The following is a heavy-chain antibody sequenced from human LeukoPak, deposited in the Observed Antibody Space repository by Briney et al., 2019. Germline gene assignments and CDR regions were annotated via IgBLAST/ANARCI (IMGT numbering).Heavy chain of an antibody. J-gene: IGHJ5*02. D-gene: IGHD3-10*01. V-gene: IGHV1-8*03. Sequence: ASVKVSCKASGYTFTSYDINWVRQATGQGLEWMGWMNPNSGNTGYAQKFQGRVTITRNTSISTAYMELSSLRSEDTAVYYCARAPLFTRVRGVISWSAPGGKGPLVTVSS. CDR1: GYTFTSYD. CDR3: ARAPLFTRVRGVISWSAP. CDR2: MNPNSGNT.